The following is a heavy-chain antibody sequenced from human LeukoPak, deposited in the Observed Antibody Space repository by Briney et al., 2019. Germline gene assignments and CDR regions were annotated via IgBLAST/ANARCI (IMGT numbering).Heavy chain of an antibody. CDR2: INHSGST. D-gene: IGHD3-22*01. Sequence: SETLSLTCAVYGGSFSGYYWSWIRQPPGKGLEWIGEINHSGSTNYNPSLKSRVTISVDTSKNQFSLKLSSVTAADTAVYYCERAQKDYYDSSGYYYTNFDYWGQGTLVTVSS. CDR1: GGSFSGYY. J-gene: IGHJ4*02. CDR3: ERAQKDYYDSSGYYYTNFDY. V-gene: IGHV4-34*01.